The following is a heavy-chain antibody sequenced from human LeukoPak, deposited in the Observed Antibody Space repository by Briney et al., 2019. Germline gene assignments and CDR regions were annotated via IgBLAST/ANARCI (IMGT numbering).Heavy chain of an antibody. CDR2: IYLGDFDT. V-gene: IGHV5-51*01. CDR1: RETYSSYW. Sequence: GESLKISCKTFRETYSSYWIGGVRQMPGKGLEWMGIIYLGDFDTRYSPSFQGQVTVSVDKSISTAYLQWTSLKATDSAIYYCVTQAATKRYGNDVWGPGTTVTVSS. CDR3: VTQAATKRYGNDV. J-gene: IGHJ6*02. D-gene: IGHD6-25*01.